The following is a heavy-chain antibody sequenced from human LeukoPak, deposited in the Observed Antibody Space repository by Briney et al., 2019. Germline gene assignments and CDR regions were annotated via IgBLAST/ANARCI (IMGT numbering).Heavy chain of an antibody. J-gene: IGHJ4*02. V-gene: IGHV1-69*06. CDR1: GGTFSSYA. Sequence: SVKVSCKASGGTFSSYAISWVRQAPGQGLEWMGGIIPIFGTANYAQKFQGRVTITADKSTSTAYMELSSLRSEDTAVYYCATSRDYSDQYYFDYWGQGTLVTVSS. D-gene: IGHD4-17*01. CDR2: IIPIFGTA. CDR3: ATSRDYSDQYYFDY.